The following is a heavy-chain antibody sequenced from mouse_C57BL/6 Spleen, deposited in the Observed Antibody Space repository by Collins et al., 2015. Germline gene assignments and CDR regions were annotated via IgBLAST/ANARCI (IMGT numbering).Heavy chain of an antibody. D-gene: IGHD3-2*01. J-gene: IGHJ2*01. CDR1: GFDFSRYW. CDR2: INPGSSTI. Sequence: EVKLLESGGGLVQPGGSLNLSCAASGFDFSRYWMSWARQAPGKGQEWIGEINPGSSTINYTPSLKDKFIISRDNAKNTLYLQMSKVRSEDTALYYCARLDSSGYFDYWGQGTTLTVSS. CDR3: ARLDSSGYFDY. V-gene: IGHV4-2*02.